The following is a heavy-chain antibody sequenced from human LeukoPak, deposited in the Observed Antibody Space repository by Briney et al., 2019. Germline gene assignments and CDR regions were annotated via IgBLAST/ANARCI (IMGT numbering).Heavy chain of an antibody. CDR1: GFTFNTFG. V-gene: IGHV3-48*01. J-gene: IGHJ4*02. CDR3: ARMSTGYYDDY. CDR2: VSSSRTTI. D-gene: IGHD3-9*01. Sequence: PGGSLRLSCVASGFTFNTFGMNWVRQAPGKGLEWVSYVSSSRTTIYYADSVKGRFTISRDDAKSSLYLQMNSLRAEDTALYYCARMSTGYYDDYWGQGTLVAVSS.